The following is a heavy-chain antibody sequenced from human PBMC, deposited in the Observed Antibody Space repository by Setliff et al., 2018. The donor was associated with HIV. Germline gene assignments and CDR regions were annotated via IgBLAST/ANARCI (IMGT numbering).Heavy chain of an antibody. J-gene: IGHJ4*02. Sequence: SETLSLTCSVSGGSVSRYYWSWIRQPPGKGLEWIGYIYYSGSTNYNPSLKSRVTISVDTSKNQFSLKLSSVTAADTAVYYCARGPLTIFGVVIIPNYFDYWGQGTLVTVSS. D-gene: IGHD3-3*01. CDR3: ARGPLTIFGVVIIPNYFDY. CDR1: GGSVSRYY. CDR2: IYYSGST. V-gene: IGHV4-59*08.